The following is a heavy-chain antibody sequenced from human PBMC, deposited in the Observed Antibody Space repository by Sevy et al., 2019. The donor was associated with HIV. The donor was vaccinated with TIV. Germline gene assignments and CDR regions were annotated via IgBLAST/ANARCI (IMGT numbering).Heavy chain of an antibody. CDR1: GGSISSGGYS. CDR3: ARAERYSSSWYWLDP. J-gene: IGHJ5*02. V-gene: IGHV4-30-2*01. Sequence: SDTLSLTCAVSGGSISSGGYSWSWIRQPPGKGLEWIGYIYHSGSTYYNPSLKSRVTISVDRSKNQFSLKLSSVTAADTAVYYCARAERYSSSWYWLDPWGQGTLVTVSS. CDR2: IYHSGST. D-gene: IGHD6-13*01.